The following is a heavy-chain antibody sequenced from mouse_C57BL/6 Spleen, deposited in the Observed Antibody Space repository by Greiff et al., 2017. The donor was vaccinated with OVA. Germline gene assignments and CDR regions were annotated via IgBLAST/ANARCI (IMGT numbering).Heavy chain of an antibody. J-gene: IGHJ2*01. CDR2: IDPSDSDT. CDR3: ARERGYDGSSYFDD. D-gene: IGHD1-1*01. V-gene: IGHV1-52*01. CDR1: GYTFTSYW. Sequence: QVQLQQPGAELVRPGSSVKLSCKASGYTFTSYWMHWVKPRPIQGLEWIGNIDPSDSDTHYNPKFKDKATLTVDKSSSTAYMQLSSLTSEDSAVYYGARERGYDGSSYFDDWGQGTTRTASS.